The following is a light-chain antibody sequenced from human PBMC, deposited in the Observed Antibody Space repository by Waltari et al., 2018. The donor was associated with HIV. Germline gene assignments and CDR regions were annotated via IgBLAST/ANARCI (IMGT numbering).Light chain of an antibody. CDR2: GAS. V-gene: IGKV3-15*01. CDR3: QQYNNWPPAT. J-gene: IGKJ2*01. CDR1: QSVRSN. Sequence: EIMMTQSPATLSVPPGEGVTLSCMASQSVRSNLAWYQQKPGQAPRLLIYGASTRANGVPARFSGSGSGTDFTLTISSLQSEDFAVYYCQQYNNWPPATFGQGTKVELK.